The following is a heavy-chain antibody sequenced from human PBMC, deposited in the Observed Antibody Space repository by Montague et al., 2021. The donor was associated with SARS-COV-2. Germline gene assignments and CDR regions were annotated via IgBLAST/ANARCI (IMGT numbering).Heavy chain of an antibody. V-gene: IGHV4-38-2*02. CDR3: ARSQDCSTTSCHFDY. Sequence: SETLSLTCTVSGYSISSGYYWGWIRQPPGKGLEWIGSIYHSGSTYYNPSLKSRVTISVDTSKNQFSLKLSSVTAADTAVYYCARSQDCSTTSCHFDYWGQGTQVIVSS. CDR1: GYSISSGYY. J-gene: IGHJ4*02. D-gene: IGHD2-2*01. CDR2: IYHSGST.